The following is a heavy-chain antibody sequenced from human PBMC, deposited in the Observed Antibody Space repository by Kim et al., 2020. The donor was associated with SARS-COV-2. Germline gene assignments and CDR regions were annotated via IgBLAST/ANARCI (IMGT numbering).Heavy chain of an antibody. CDR3: ATYSGSCLAAASDI. Sequence: GGSLRLSCAASGFTVSSNYMSWVRQAPGKGLEWVSVIYSGGSTYYADTVKGRFTISRDNSKNTLYLQMNSLRAEDTAVYYCATYSGSCLAAASDIWGQGTMVTVSS. D-gene: IGHD1-26*01. CDR1: GFTVSSNY. V-gene: IGHV3-53*01. J-gene: IGHJ3*02. CDR2: IYSGGST.